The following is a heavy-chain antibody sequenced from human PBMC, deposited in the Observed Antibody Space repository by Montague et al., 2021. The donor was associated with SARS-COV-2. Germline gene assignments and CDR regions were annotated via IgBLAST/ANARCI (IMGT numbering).Heavy chain of an antibody. V-gene: IGHV3-21*01. D-gene: IGHD2-15*01. CDR3: ARFETSKFYSSGVDV. J-gene: IGHJ6*02. Sequence: SLRLSCAASGCTFSSFSMNWVRQAPGKRLEWVASISSESTYILYAESVRGRFTVSRDNAQNLLFLQMNSLRAEDTALYYCARFETSKFYSSGVDVWGQGTTVTVSS. CDR1: GCTFSSFS. CDR2: ISSESTYI.